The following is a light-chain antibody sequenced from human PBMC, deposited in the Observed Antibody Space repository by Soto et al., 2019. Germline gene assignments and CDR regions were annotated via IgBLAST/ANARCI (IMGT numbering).Light chain of an antibody. CDR1: SNDIGANDY. J-gene: IGLJ2*01. CDR2: EAA. V-gene: IGLV2-14*01. CDR3: TSYTSTSTLV. Sequence: QSGLTQPASVSGSPGQSITISCTGTSNDIGANDYVSWYQHHPGQAPKILIYEAANRPSGVSHRFSGSKSGNTASLTISGLQAEDEADYFCTSYTSTSTLVFGGGTKLTVL.